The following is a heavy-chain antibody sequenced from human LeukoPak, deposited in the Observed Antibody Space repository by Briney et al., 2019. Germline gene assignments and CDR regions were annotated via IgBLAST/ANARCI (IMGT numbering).Heavy chain of an antibody. V-gene: IGHV4-61*01. Sequence: SETLSLTCTVSGGSISRSSYYWSWIRQPPGKGLEWIGYIYYSGSTNYNPSLKSRVTISVDTSKNQFSLKLSSVTAADTAVYYCARGRWELLFGRGFVFDYWGQGTLVTVSS. CDR1: GGSISRSSYY. J-gene: IGHJ4*02. CDR2: IYYSGST. CDR3: ARGRWELLFGRGFVFDY. D-gene: IGHD1-26*01.